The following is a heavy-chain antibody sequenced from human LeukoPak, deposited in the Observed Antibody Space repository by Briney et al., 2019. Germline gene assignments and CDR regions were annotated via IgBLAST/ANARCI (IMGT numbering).Heavy chain of an antibody. CDR3: ARGPYDSSGYYYDY. V-gene: IGHV3-21*01. J-gene: IGHJ4*02. CDR1: GFTFSSYS. D-gene: IGHD3-22*01. Sequence: GGSLRLSCAASGFTFSSYSMNWVRQAPGKGLEWVSSISSSSSYIYYADSVKGRFTISRDNAKNSLYLRMNSLRAEDTAVYYCARGPYDSSGYYYDYWGQGTLVTVSS. CDR2: ISSSSSYI.